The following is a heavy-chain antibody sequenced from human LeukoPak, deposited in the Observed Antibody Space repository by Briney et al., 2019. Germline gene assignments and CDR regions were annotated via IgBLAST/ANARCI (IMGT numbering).Heavy chain of an antibody. CDR2: ISAYNGNT. CDR3: ARVDTELNYYYYGMDV. CDR1: GYSLTSYG. V-gene: IGHV1-18*01. D-gene: IGHD1-7*01. Sequence: GASVKVSCKASGYSLTSYGISWVRQAPGQGLEWMGWISAYNGNTNHAQKLQGRVTMTTDTSTSTAYMELRSLRSDDTAVYYCARVDTELNYYYYGMDVWGQGTTVTVSS. J-gene: IGHJ6*02.